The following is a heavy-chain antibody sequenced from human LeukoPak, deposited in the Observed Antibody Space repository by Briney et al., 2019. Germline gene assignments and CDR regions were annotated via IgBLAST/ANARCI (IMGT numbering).Heavy chain of an antibody. CDR1: GFTFSSYA. CDR3: ARPYGSGSYGYFDY. V-gene: IGHV3-21*01. J-gene: IGHJ4*02. CDR2: ISSSSSYI. D-gene: IGHD3-10*01. Sequence: PGGSLRLSCAASGFTFSSYAMSWVRQAPGKGLEWVSSISSSSSYIYYADSVKGRFTISRDNAKNSLYLQMNSLRAEDTAVYYCARPYGSGSYGYFDYWGQGTLVTVSS.